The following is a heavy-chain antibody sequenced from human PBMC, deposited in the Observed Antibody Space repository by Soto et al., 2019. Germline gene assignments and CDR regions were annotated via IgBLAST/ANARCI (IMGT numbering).Heavy chain of an antibody. CDR2: IYYSGST. D-gene: IGHD6-6*01. Sequence: QLQLQESGPGLVKPSETLSLTCTVSGGAISSSSYSWGWIRQPPGKGLERIGSIYYSGSTYYNPSLKSRVTIAVDTSKNQFSLKRSSVTAADPAVYYCARRTSIAARPEDYWGQGTLGTVSS. CDR3: ARRTSIAARPEDY. CDR1: GGAISSSSYS. J-gene: IGHJ4*02. V-gene: IGHV4-39*01.